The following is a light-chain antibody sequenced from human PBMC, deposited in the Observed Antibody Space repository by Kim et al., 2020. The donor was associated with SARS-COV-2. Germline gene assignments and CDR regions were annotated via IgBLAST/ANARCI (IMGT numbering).Light chain of an antibody. Sequence: PGERAALSCRASQSVSSYLAWYQQKPGQAPRLLIYDASNRATGIPARFSGSGSGTDFTLTISSLEPEDFAVYYCQQRSNWPPRITFGPGTKVDIK. CDR1: QSVSSY. CDR3: QQRSNWPPRIT. CDR2: DAS. J-gene: IGKJ3*01. V-gene: IGKV3-11*01.